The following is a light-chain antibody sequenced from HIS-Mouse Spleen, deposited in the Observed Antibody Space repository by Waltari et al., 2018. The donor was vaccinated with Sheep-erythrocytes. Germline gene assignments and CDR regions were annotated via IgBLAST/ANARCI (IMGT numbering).Light chain of an antibody. CDR1: SLRSYY. V-gene: IGLV3-19*01. Sequence: SSELTQDPAVSVALGQTVRITCQGDSLRSYYASWYQQKPGQAPVLVLYGKNNRPSGIPYRFSGSSSGNTASLTITGAQAEDEADYYCNSRDSSGNHLVFGGGTKLTVL. J-gene: IGLJ2*01. CDR2: GKN. CDR3: NSRDSSGNHLV.